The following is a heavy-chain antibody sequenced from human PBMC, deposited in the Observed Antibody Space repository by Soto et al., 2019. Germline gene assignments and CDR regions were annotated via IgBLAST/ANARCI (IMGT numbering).Heavy chain of an antibody. CDR3: AKDYEGAAADQGDY. Sequence: GGSLRLSCAASGFTFSSYSMNWVRQAPGKGLEWVSSISSSSSYIYYADSVKGRFTISRDNSKNTLYLQMNSLRAEDTAVYYCAKDYEGAAADQGDYWGQGTLVTVSS. CDR1: GFTFSSYS. D-gene: IGHD6-13*01. CDR2: ISSSSSYI. J-gene: IGHJ4*02. V-gene: IGHV3-21*01.